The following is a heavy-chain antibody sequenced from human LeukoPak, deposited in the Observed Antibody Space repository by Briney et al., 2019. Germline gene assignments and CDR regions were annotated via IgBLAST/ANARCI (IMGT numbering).Heavy chain of an antibody. CDR3: ARHSWGREMATMQWEPIFDY. D-gene: IGHD5-24*01. CDR1: GYSFTNYW. Sequence: GESLKISCKGSGYSFTNYWIGWVRQMPGKGLEWMGIIYPGDSDTRYSPSFQGQVTISADKSISTAYLQWSSLKASDTAMYYCARHSWGREMATMQWEPIFDYWGQGTLVTVSS. CDR2: IYPGDSDT. J-gene: IGHJ4*02. V-gene: IGHV5-51*01.